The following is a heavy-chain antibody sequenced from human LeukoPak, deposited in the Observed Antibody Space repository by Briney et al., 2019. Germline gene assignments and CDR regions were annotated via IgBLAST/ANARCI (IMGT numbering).Heavy chain of an antibody. CDR2: ISSSGSTI. J-gene: IGHJ6*03. Sequence: PGGSLRLSCAASGFTFSDYYMSWIRQAPGKGLEWVSYISSSGSTIYYADSVKGRFTISRDNAKNSLYLQMNSLRAEDTAVYYCASPAQRGLTYYYYYMDVWGKGTTVTVSS. CDR3: ASPAQRGLTYYYYYMDV. CDR1: GFTFSDYY. D-gene: IGHD3-10*01. V-gene: IGHV3-11*01.